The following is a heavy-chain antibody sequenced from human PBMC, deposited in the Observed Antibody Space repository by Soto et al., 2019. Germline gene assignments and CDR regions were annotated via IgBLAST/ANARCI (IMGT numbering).Heavy chain of an antibody. CDR2: ISYSGNT. CDR1: GGSITIDSYF. Sequence: SETQSLTSSVSGGSITIDSYFLSWIRQSPEKGLELIASISYSGNTYYNPTLKSRVSISVDTSKSHFSLRLSSVTAADAAVYYCVRFFPPPDYNILTIYTDAFDYWGKGTLVTSPQ. D-gene: IGHD3-9*01. CDR3: VRFFPPPDYNILTIYTDAFDY. J-gene: IGHJ4*02. V-gene: IGHV4-39*01.